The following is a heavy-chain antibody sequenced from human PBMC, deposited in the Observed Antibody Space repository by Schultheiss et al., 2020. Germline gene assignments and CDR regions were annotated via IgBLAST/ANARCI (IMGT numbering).Heavy chain of an antibody. J-gene: IGHJ4*02. Sequence: SCAASGFSFSSYTMHWVRQAPGKGLEWVAFISFDGSDKYYADSLKGRFTISRDNSKNTLYLRMNSLRSEDTAIYYCARGTHMLKLVVVTAIYFDYWGQGTLVTVSS. CDR2: ISFDGSDK. V-gene: IGHV3-30-3*01. CDR1: GFSFSSYT. D-gene: IGHD2-21*02. CDR3: ARGTHMLKLVVVTAIYFDY.